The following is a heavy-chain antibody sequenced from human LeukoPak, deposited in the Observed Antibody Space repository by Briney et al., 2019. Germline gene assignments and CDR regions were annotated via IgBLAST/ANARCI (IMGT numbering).Heavy chain of an antibody. Sequence: ASVKVSCKASGYTFTSYGISWVRQAPGQGLEWMGWISPYNGNTNYAQKLQGRVTMTTDTSTTTAYMELSSLRSEDTAVYYCAREEVTGYCSGGSCLDYWGQGTLVTVSS. J-gene: IGHJ4*02. D-gene: IGHD2-15*01. CDR3: AREEVTGYCSGGSCLDY. CDR1: GYTFTSYG. CDR2: ISPYNGNT. V-gene: IGHV1-18*01.